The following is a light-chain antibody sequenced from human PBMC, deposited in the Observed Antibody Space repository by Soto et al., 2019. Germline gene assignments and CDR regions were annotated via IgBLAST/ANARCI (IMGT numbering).Light chain of an antibody. V-gene: IGKV3-11*01. CDR3: QQRSNWPST. Sequence: EIVLTQSPVTLSLSPGERATLSCRASQSVSRYLAWYQHKPGQAPRLLIYDAFKRATGIPARFSGSGSGTDFTLTISSLEPADFAVYYCQQRSNWPSTFGGGTKVEIK. CDR1: QSVSRY. CDR2: DAF. J-gene: IGKJ4*01.